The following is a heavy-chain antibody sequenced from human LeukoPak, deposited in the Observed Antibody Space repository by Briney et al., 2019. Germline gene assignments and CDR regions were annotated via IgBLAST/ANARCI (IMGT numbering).Heavy chain of an antibody. J-gene: IGHJ4*02. V-gene: IGHV4-39*01. CDR3: ARQIAVAGTGVYYFDY. CDR1: GGSISSSSYY. D-gene: IGHD6-19*01. Sequence: SETLSLTCTVSGGSISSSSYYWGWIRQPPGKGLEWIGSIYYSGSTYYNPSLKSRVTISVDTSKNQLSLKLSSVTAADTAVYYCARQIAVAGTGVYYFDYWGQGTLVTVSS. CDR2: IYYSGST.